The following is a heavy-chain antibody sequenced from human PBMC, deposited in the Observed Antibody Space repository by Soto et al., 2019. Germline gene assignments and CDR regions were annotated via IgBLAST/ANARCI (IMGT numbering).Heavy chain of an antibody. CDR1: GFTFSDYY. Sequence: GGSLRLSCAASGFTFSDYYMSWIRQAPGKGLEWVSYISSSGSTIYYADSVKGRFTISRDNAKSSLYLQMNSLRAEDTAVYYCARVMDIVVVPAAMSGDYWGQGTLVTVSS. D-gene: IGHD2-2*03. J-gene: IGHJ4*02. CDR3: ARVMDIVVVPAAMSGDY. CDR2: ISSSGSTI. V-gene: IGHV3-11*01.